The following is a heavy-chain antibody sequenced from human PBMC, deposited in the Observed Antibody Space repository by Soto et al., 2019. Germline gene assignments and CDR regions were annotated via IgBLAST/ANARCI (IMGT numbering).Heavy chain of an antibody. CDR3: ARGVPNCSSSSCYFDF. Sequence: TGGSLRLSCAASGFSFSSHWMNWVRQAPGKGLVWVSRISGDGRTTSHADSVKGRITISRDNAKNTLYLQMNSLRVEDTAVYYCARGVPNCSSSSCYFDFWGQGILVTVSS. J-gene: IGHJ4*02. D-gene: IGHD2-15*01. V-gene: IGHV3-74*01. CDR2: ISGDGRTT. CDR1: GFSFSSHW.